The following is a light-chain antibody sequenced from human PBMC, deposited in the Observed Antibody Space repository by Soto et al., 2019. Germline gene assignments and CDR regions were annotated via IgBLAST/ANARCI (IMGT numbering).Light chain of an antibody. CDR1: QSVRTN. Sequence: EIVLTQSPATLSVSPGERVTLSCRASQSVRTNLAWYQQKPGQAPRLLIYAASTRATGVPARFSGSGSGTEFTLTISSLQSEDFAVYYCQQSNNWPPYTFGQGTKLEIK. CDR2: AAS. CDR3: QQSNNWPPYT. V-gene: IGKV3-15*01. J-gene: IGKJ2*01.